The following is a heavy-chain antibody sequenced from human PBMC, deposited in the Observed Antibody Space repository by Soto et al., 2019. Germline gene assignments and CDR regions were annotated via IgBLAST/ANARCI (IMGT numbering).Heavy chain of an antibody. Sequence: QLQLQESGPGLVKPSETVSLTCTVSGDSITSYDWSWMRQPAGKGLEGIGRMFASGSTNYNPSPRSPVTLSIDRAKKQFSLKLNSLTAADTAVYFCARGRYNTGSSIPYFDNWGQGTLVTVSS. D-gene: IGHD6-6*01. CDR1: GDSITSYD. CDR2: MFASGST. V-gene: IGHV4-4*07. J-gene: IGHJ4*02. CDR3: ARGRYNTGSSIPYFDN.